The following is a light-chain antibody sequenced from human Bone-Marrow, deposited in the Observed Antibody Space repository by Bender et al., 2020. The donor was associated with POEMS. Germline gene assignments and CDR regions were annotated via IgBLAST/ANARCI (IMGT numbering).Light chain of an antibody. Sequence: QYALTQPASVSGSPGQSITISCTGISSDVGSYSLVSWYQQHPGKAPKLLISDVIKRPSGVPERFSGSKSGNTASLTISGLQAEDEADYYCCSFVGSHIYVFGTGTTLTVL. CDR1: SSDVGSYSL. J-gene: IGLJ1*01. CDR3: CSFVGSHIYV. V-gene: IGLV2-23*02. CDR2: DVI.